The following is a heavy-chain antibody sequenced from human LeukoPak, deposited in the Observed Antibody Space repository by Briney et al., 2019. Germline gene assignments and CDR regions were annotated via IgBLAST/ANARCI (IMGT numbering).Heavy chain of an antibody. D-gene: IGHD3-22*01. J-gene: IGHJ3*02. Sequence: NPSETLSLTCTVSGDSISSSTYYWGWIRQPPGKGLEWIGSISHSGSTYYNSSLKSRVTISVDTSKNQFSLKLSSVTAADTAVYYCASPNNYYDFPDAFDIWGQGTMVTVSS. V-gene: IGHV4-39*07. CDR1: GDSISSSTYY. CDR3: ASPNNYYDFPDAFDI. CDR2: ISHSGST.